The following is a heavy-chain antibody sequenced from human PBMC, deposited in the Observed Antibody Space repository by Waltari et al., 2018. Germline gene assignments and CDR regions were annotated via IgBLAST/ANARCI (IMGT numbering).Heavy chain of an antibody. CDR3: ARDKRRTVDY. V-gene: IGHV1-2*07. J-gene: IGHJ4*02. CDR1: GYTFTGYY. Sequence: QVQLVQSGAEVKKPGASVKVSCKASGYTFTGYYMPWVRQAPGQGREWMGGINPKRCGTNEAHKVQGRVTMTRDTSISTAYMELSRLRSDDTAVYYCARDKRRTVDYWGQGTLVTVSS. CDR2: INPKRCGT. D-gene: IGHD1-1*01.